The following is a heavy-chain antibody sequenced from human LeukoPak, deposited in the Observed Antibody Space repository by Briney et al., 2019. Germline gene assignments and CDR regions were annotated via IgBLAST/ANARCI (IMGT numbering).Heavy chain of an antibody. D-gene: IGHD1-1*01. J-gene: IGHJ4*02. CDR3: AKPYPTLTTSAVLDN. CDR2: ISYDGNSQ. Sequence: QAGGSLTLSCAASGFTFSNYAIHWVRQAPGMGLEWVAAISYDGNSQHYGAPVKGRFTISRDNSKSTVYLQINTLSTDDAAIYYCAKPYPTLTTSAVLDNWGQGTLVTVSS. V-gene: IGHV3-30*18. CDR1: GFTFSNYA.